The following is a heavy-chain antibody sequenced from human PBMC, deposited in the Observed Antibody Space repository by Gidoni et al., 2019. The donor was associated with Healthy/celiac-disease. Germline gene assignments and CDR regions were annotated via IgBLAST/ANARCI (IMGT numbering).Heavy chain of an antibody. Sequence: QVQLQQWGAGLLKPSETLSLTCAVYGGSFSGYYWSWIRQPPGKGLEWIGEIKHSGSTNYNPSLKTRVTISVDTSKNQFSLKLSSVTAADTAVYYCARGSTVTTPYFDYWGQGTLVTVSS. V-gene: IGHV4-34*01. D-gene: IGHD4-17*01. CDR3: ARGSTVTTPYFDY. CDR2: IKHSGST. CDR1: GGSFSGYY. J-gene: IGHJ4*02.